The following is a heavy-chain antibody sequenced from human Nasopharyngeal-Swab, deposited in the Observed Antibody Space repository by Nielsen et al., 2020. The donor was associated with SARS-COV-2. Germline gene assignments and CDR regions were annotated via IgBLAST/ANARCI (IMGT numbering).Heavy chain of an antibody. Sequence: GESLKISCAASGFPFRNYYMTWVRQPPGKGLEWVANIKQGGSEQFSVDSVKGRFTISRDDAKNSVYLQMNSLRAEDTAVYYCARESVVTGMDDATDIWGQGTMVTVSS. CDR3: ARESVVTGMDDATDI. CDR2: IKQGGSEQ. D-gene: IGHD2-21*02. CDR1: GFPFRNYY. V-gene: IGHV3-7*04. J-gene: IGHJ3*02.